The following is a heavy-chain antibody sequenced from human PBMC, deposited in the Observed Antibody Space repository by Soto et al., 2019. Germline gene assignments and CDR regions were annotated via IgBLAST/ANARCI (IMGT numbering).Heavy chain of an antibody. Sequence: QVQLVESGGGVVQPGRSLRLSCAASGFTFSSYAMHWVRQAPGTGLEWVAVISYDGSNKYYADSVKGRFTISRDNSKNTLYLQMNSLRAEDTAVYYCARDGPSSGATKPYYYYGMDVWGQGTTVTVSS. CDR1: GFTFSSYA. J-gene: IGHJ6*02. D-gene: IGHD2-15*01. CDR2: ISYDGSNK. V-gene: IGHV3-30-3*01. CDR3: ARDGPSSGATKPYYYYGMDV.